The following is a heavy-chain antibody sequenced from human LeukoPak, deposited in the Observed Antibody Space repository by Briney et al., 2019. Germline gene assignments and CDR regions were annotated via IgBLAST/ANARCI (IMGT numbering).Heavy chain of an antibody. CDR2: IYYSGST. CDR3: ARVEVAGPSY. J-gene: IGHJ4*02. CDR1: GGSISSSSYY. Sequence: PSETLSLTCTVSGGSISSSSYYWGWIRQPPGKGLEWIGSIYYSGSTYYNPSLKSRVTISVDTSKNQFSLKLSSVTAADTAVYYCARVEVAGPSYWGQGTLVTVSS. D-gene: IGHD6-19*01. V-gene: IGHV4-39*07.